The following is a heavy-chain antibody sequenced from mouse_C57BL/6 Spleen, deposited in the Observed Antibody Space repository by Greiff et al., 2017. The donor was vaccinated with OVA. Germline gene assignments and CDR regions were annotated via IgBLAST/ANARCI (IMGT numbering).Heavy chain of an antibody. J-gene: IGHJ4*01. CDR3: ARGSKGAMDY. D-gene: IGHD1-1*01. Sequence: VMLVESGPELVKPGASVKLSCKASGYTFTSYDINWVKQRPGQGLEWIGWIYPRDGSTKYNEKFKGKATLTVDTSSSTAYMELHSLTSEDSAVYFCARGSKGAMDYWGQGTSVTVSS. CDR2: IYPRDGST. V-gene: IGHV1-85*01. CDR1: GYTFTSYD.